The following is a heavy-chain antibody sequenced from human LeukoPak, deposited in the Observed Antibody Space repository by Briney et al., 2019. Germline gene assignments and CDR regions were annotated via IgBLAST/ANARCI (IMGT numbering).Heavy chain of an antibody. J-gene: IGHJ4*02. V-gene: IGHV1-18*01. Sequence: GASVKVSCKASGYTFTSYGISWVRQAPGQGLEWMGWISAYNGNTNYAQKLQGRVTMTTDTSTSTAYMELRSLRSDDTAVYYCARDRYCSSTSCYKHSDYWGQGTLVTVSS. CDR2: ISAYNGNT. CDR3: ARDRYCSSTSCYKHSDY. CDR1: GYTFTSYG. D-gene: IGHD2-2*02.